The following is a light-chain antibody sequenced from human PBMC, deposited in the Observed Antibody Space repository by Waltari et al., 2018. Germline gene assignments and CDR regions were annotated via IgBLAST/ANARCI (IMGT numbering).Light chain of an antibody. Sequence: EIVMTQSPATLSVSPGERATLSCRASQSIRSNLAWYRQKPGQAPRLLIYGASFRATGIPARFSGSWSGTEFTLTISSLQSEDFAIYYCQQYDNWPPITFGQGTKLEMK. V-gene: IGKV3-15*01. CDR2: GAS. CDR1: QSIRSN. CDR3: QQYDNWPPIT. J-gene: IGKJ2*01.